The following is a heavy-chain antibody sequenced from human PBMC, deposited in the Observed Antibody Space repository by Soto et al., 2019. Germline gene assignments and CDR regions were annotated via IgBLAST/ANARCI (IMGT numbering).Heavy chain of an antibody. Sequence: QVQLVESGGGVVQPGRSLRLSCAASGLTFSSYAMHWVRQAPGKGLEWVAVISYDGSNKYYADSVKGRFTISRDNSKNTLYLQMNSLRAEDTAVYYCASAVTTPYYYYGMDVWGQGTTVTVSS. CDR2: ISYDGSNK. CDR1: GLTFSSYA. V-gene: IGHV3-30-3*01. J-gene: IGHJ6*02. CDR3: ASAVTTPYYYYGMDV. D-gene: IGHD4-17*01.